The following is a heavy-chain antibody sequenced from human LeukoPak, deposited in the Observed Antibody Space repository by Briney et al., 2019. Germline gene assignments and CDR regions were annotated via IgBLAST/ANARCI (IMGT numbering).Heavy chain of an antibody. CDR1: GFTFSSYG. CDR2: ISGSGVST. Sequence: GGTLRLSCAASGFTFSSYGMSWVRQAPGKGLEWVSAISGSGVSTYYAESVKGRFTISRDNSKNTLYLQMNSLRAEDTAVYYCARRAGAYSHPYDYWGQGTLVTVSS. D-gene: IGHD4/OR15-4a*01. J-gene: IGHJ4*02. V-gene: IGHV3-23*01. CDR3: ARRAGAYSHPYDY.